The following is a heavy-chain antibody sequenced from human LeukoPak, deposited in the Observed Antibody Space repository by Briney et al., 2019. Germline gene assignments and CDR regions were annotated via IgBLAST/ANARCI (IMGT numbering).Heavy chain of an antibody. CDR2: IRYDGSNK. Sequence: PGGSLRLSCAASGFTFSSYGMHWVRQAPGKGLEWVAFIRYDGSNKYYADSVKGRFTISRDNSKNTLYLQMNSLSAEDTAVYYCAKDGQAIFGVVIVGEDYWGQGTLVTVSS. D-gene: IGHD3-3*01. CDR3: AKDGQAIFGVVIVGEDY. CDR1: GFTFSSYG. V-gene: IGHV3-30*02. J-gene: IGHJ4*02.